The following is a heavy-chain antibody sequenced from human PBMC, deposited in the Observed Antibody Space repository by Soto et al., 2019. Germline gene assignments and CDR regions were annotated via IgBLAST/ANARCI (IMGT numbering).Heavy chain of an antibody. CDR2: ISPRRDYI. V-gene: IGHV3-21*06. Sequence: EVQLVESGGGLVKPGGSLRLSCAASGFIFSSYSMNWVRQAPGKGLEWVSSISPRRDYIYFADSMRGRFTISRENAQNSLYLHMNNLRAEDTAVYHCARVSGTLERYSDLDYWGQGTLVTVSS. CDR3: ARVSGTLERYSDLDY. CDR1: GFIFSSYS. J-gene: IGHJ4*02. D-gene: IGHD3-10*01.